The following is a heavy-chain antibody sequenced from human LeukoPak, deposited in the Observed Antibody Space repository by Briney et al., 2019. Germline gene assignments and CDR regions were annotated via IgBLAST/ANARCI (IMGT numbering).Heavy chain of an antibody. Sequence: GGSLRLSCAASGFTFSSYAMHWVRQAPGKGLEWVAVISYDGSNKYYADSVKGRFTISRDNSKNTLYLQMNSLRAEDTAVYYCARSWYFDYWGQGTLVTVPS. CDR1: GFTFSSYA. J-gene: IGHJ4*02. V-gene: IGHV3-30-3*01. CDR2: ISYDGSNK. CDR3: ARSWYFDY.